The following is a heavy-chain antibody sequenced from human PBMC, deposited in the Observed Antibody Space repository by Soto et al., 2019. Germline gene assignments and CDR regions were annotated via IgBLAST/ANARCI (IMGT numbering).Heavy chain of an antibody. J-gene: IGHJ6*02. Sequence: EVQLVESGGGLVQPGRSLRLSCAASGFTFDDYAMHWVRQAPGKGLEWVSGISWNSGSIGYADSVKGRFTISRDNAKNSLYLQMNSLRAEDTALYYYAKDLYCSSTSCYTGGNHYYYYGMDVWGQGTTVTVSS. CDR3: AKDLYCSSTSCYTGGNHYYYYGMDV. V-gene: IGHV3-9*01. CDR2: ISWNSGSI. CDR1: GFTFDDYA. D-gene: IGHD2-2*02.